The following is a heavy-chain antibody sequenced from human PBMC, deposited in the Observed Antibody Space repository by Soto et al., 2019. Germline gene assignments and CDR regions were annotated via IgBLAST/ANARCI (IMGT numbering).Heavy chain of an antibody. CDR2: IYYSGST. D-gene: IGHD6-13*01. V-gene: IGHV4-59*01. CDR1: GGSISSYY. CDR3: AREQQLVRAFDI. J-gene: IGHJ3*02. Sequence: SETLSLTXTVSGGSISSYYWSWNRQPPGKGLEWIGYIYYSGSTNYNPSLKSRVTISVDTSKNQFSLKLSSVTAADTAVYYCAREQQLVRAFDIWGQGTMVTVSS.